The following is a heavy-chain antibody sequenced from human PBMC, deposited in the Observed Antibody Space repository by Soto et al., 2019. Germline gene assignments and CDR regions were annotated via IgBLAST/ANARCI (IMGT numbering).Heavy chain of an antibody. CDR2: ISTHTGNT. CDR3: ARDVGVGAYGPGIQHMDV. V-gene: IGHV1-18*01. D-gene: IGHD5-18*01. Sequence: QAQVVQSGAEVKEPGASVKVSCKASGYTFTTYGVSWVRQAPGQGLEWVGWISTHTGNTLYAQKFQGRVTVTTDTSSSTAYMEVRSLRSDDTAVYYCARDVGVGAYGPGIQHMDVWGQGTTVIVSS. CDR1: GYTFTTYG. J-gene: IGHJ6*02.